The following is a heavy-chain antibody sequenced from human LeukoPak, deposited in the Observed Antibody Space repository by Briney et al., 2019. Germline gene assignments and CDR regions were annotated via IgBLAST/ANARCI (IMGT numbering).Heavy chain of an antibody. CDR2: ISGSGGST. CDR1: GFTFSSYA. CDR3: AKDLYCRSTSCYGMDV. Sequence: GGSLRLSCAASGFTFSSYAMSWVRQAPGKGLEWVSAISGSGGSTYYADSVKGRFTISRDNSKNTPYLQMNSLRAEDTAVYYCAKDLYCRSTSCYGMDVWGQGTTVTVSS. J-gene: IGHJ6*02. D-gene: IGHD2-2*01. V-gene: IGHV3-23*01.